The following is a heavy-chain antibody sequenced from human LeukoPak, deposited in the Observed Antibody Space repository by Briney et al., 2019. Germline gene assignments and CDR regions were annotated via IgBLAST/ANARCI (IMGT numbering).Heavy chain of an antibody. CDR3: ARGSPLVSAKHFDY. Sequence: GASVTVSCKASGYTFTGYHMHWVRQAPGQGLEWMGWINPNSGGTNYAQKFQGRVTMTRDTSISTAYMELSRLRSDDTAVYYCARGSPLVSAKHFDYWGQGTLVTVSS. D-gene: IGHD6-13*01. CDR1: GYTFTGYH. V-gene: IGHV1-2*02. CDR2: INPNSGGT. J-gene: IGHJ4*02.